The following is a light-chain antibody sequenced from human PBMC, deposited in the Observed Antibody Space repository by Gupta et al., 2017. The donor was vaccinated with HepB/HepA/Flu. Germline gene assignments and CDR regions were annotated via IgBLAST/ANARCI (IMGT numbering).Light chain of an antibody. CDR3: QHDGTSPRT. CDR1: QIIDTNY. V-gene: IGKV3-20*01. Sequence: DIVMTQSPGTLSLSPGERASLSCRASQIIDTNYLAWYQQKPGQPPRLLIYATSTRPTGIPDRFSGSGSRRXFTLTIXRLEPEDFGVYYCQHDGTSPRTFGXGTTVEIK. J-gene: IGKJ1*01. CDR2: ATS.